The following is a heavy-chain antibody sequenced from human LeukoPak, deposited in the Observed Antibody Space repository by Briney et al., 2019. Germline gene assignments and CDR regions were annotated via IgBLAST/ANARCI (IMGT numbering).Heavy chain of an antibody. J-gene: IGHJ4*02. CDR3: VRGGILTGWELDY. D-gene: IGHD3-9*01. Sequence: GGSLRLSCAASGFTFSHFNMNWVRQAPGKGLEWVSYISISSTTIYYADSVKGRFTISRDNAKNSLYLQMNSLRAEDTAVYYCVRGGILTGWELDYWGQGTLVTVSS. CDR1: GFTFSHFN. V-gene: IGHV3-48*01. CDR2: ISISSTTI.